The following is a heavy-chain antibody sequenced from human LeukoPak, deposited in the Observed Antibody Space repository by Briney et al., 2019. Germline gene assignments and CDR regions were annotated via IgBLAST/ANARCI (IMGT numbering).Heavy chain of an antibody. CDR2: ISSSGRTI. CDR3: ARGDGYCSSTSCYAGPSYGLDV. Sequence: GGSLRLSCAASGFTFSSYEFNWVPQAPGRGLEWVSYISSSGRTIFYADSVKGRFTISRDNAKNSLYLQMNSLRAEDTAVYHCARGDGYCSSTSCYAGPSYGLDVWGQGTTVTVSS. D-gene: IGHD2-2*03. CDR1: GFTFSSYE. J-gene: IGHJ6*02. V-gene: IGHV3-48*03.